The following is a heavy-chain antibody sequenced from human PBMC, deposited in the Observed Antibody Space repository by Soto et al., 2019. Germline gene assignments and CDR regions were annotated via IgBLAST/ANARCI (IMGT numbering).Heavy chain of an antibody. CDR2: IKSKTDGGTT. Sequence: GGSLRLSCAASGFTFSNAWMNWVRQAPGKGLEWVGRIKSKTDGGTTDYAAPVKGRFTISRDDSKNTLYLQMNSLKTEDTAVYYCTTTYYYDSRPWNAFDIWGQGTMVTVSS. CDR3: TTTYYYDSRPWNAFDI. J-gene: IGHJ3*02. V-gene: IGHV3-15*07. D-gene: IGHD3-22*01. CDR1: GFTFSNAW.